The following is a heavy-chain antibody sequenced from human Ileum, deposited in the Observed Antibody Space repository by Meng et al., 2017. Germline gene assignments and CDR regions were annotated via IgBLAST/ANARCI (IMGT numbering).Heavy chain of an antibody. CDR2: IKEDGTEK. CDR3: ARGGHYYGNF. V-gene: IGHV3-7*01. CDR1: GFTFSSYW. Sequence: GESLKISCAASGFTFSSYWMSWVRQAPGKGLEWVANIKEDGTEKNYVDSVKGRFTVSRGNAKNSLYLQMNSLRVEDTAVYCCARGGHYYGNFWAQGTLVTVSS. D-gene: IGHD3-10*01. J-gene: IGHJ4*02.